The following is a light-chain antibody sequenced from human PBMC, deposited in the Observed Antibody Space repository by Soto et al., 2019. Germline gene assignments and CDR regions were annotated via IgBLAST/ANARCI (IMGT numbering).Light chain of an antibody. CDR2: GAS. CDR3: QQYNNWPIT. Sequence: IVLTHSPATLAVSPWEGATLSRRASESVSSNLAWYQQRPGQPPRLLIYGASTRATGIPARFSGSGSGTEFTLTISSLQSEDFAVYYCQQYNNWPITFGQGTRLE. V-gene: IGKV3-15*01. CDR1: ESVSSN. J-gene: IGKJ5*01.